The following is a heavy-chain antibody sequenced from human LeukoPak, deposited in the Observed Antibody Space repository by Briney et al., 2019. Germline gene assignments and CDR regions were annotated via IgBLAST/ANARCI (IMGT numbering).Heavy chain of an antibody. J-gene: IGHJ2*01. D-gene: IGHD4-17*01. CDR3: ASLTTLTTSWYFDV. CDR1: GGSISSYY. V-gene: IGHV4-59*01. Sequence: SETLSLTCTVSGGSISSYYWSWIRQPPGKGLEWIGYIHYSGTTNYNPSLKSRVTISLDTSNNQFSLKLNSVTAADTAVYYCASLTTLTTSWYFDVWGRGTVVTVSS. CDR2: IHYSGTT.